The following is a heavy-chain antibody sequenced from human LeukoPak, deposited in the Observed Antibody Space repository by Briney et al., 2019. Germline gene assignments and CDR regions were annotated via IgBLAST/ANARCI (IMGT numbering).Heavy chain of an antibody. D-gene: IGHD5/OR15-5a*01. J-gene: IGHJ4*02. CDR2: IYYSGST. Sequence: SETLSLTCTVSGGSISSSDSYWDWIRQPAGRGLEWIATIYYSGSTYYNPSLKSRVTVSVDTSKNQFSLKLSSVTAADTAVYYCVRQGKKAAVGLRAFDYWAQGTLVTVSS. CDR1: GGSISSSDSY. V-gene: IGHV4-39*01. CDR3: VRQGKKAAVGLRAFDY.